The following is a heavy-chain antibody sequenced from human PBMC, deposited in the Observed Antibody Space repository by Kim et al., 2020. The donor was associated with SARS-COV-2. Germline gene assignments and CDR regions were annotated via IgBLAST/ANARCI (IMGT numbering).Heavy chain of an antibody. J-gene: IGHJ4*02. D-gene: IGHD6-13*01. CDR1: GFTFSSYA. CDR2: IWYDGSNK. Sequence: GGSLRLSCAASGFTFSSYAMHWVRQAPGKGLEWVAVIWYDGSNKYYADSVKGRFTISRDNSKNTLYLQMNSLRAEDTAVYYCAKVRQQLGYYFDYWGQGTLVTVSS. V-gene: IGHV3-33*06. CDR3: AKVRQQLGYYFDY.